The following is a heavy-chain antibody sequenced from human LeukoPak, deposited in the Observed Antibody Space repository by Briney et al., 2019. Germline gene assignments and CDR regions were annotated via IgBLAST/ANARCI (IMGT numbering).Heavy chain of an antibody. CDR3: ARGLRVPAAKSVYNWFDP. J-gene: IGHJ5*02. CDR2: INPSGGST. Sequence: PSVKVSCKASGYTFTSYYMHWVRQAPGQGLEWMGIINPSGGSTSYAQKFQGRVTMTRDMSTSTVYMELSSLRSEDTAVYYCARGLRVPAAKSVYNWFDPWGQGTLVTVSS. V-gene: IGHV1-46*01. D-gene: IGHD2-2*01. CDR1: GYTFTSYY.